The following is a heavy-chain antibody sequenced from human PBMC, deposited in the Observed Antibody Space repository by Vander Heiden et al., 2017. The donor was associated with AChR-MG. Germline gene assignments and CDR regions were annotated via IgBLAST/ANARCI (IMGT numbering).Heavy chain of an antibody. CDR1: GYSFTPYS. CDR2: ICPGDSDT. Sequence: EVQLIQSGAEVKKPGESLKIPCQGSGYSFTPYSDGRVRQTPGAGRGWVGSICPGDSDTRYSPSFQGQVTISVDKSVSTAYLQWSSLKASDTAIYYCATDVAAGSGLHPLYFNYWGQGALVTVSS. V-gene: IGHV5-51*01. D-gene: IGHD3-10*01. CDR3: ATDVAAGSGLHPLYFNY. J-gene: IGHJ4*02.